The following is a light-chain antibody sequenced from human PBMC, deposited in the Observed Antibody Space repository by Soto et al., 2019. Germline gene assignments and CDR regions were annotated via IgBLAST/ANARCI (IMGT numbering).Light chain of an antibody. CDR3: LQHNSYPWT. Sequence: DIQMTQSPSSLSASVGDRVTMSCRASQSISNYLNWYQQKPGNAPKLLISSASGLQSGVPSRFSGSGSGTEFTLTISSLQPEDFATYYCLQHNSYPWTFGQGTTVDIK. CDR2: SAS. J-gene: IGKJ1*01. V-gene: IGKV1-17*01. CDR1: QSISNY.